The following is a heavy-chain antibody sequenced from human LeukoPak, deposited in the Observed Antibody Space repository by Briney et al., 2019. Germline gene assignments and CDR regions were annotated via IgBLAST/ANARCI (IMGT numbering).Heavy chain of an antibody. CDR2: ISGSGGST. D-gene: IGHD2-15*01. CDR1: GFTFSSYA. Sequence: GGSLRLSCAASGFTFSSYAMSWVRQAPGKGLEWVSGISGSGGSTNYADSVKGRFTISRDNSKNTLYLQMNSLRAEDTAVYYCAREYCSGGSCPRSDAFDIWGQGTMVTVSS. V-gene: IGHV3-23*01. J-gene: IGHJ3*02. CDR3: AREYCSGGSCPRSDAFDI.